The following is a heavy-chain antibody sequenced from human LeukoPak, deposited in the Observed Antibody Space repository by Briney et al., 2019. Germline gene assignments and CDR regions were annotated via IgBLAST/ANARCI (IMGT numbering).Heavy chain of an antibody. V-gene: IGHV1-69*05. J-gene: IGHJ4*02. D-gene: IGHD5-24*01. CDR3: AAEGGEMATITNDY. CDR2: IIPIFGTA. CDR1: GGTFSSYA. Sequence: ASVKVSCKASGGTFSSYAISWVRQAPGQGLEWMGGIIPIFGTANYAQKFQGRVTITTDESTSTAYMELSSLRSEDTAVYYCAAEGGEMATITNDYWGQGTLVTDSS.